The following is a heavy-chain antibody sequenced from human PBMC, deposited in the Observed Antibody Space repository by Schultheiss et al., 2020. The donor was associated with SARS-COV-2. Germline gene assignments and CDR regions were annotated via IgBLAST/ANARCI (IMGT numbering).Heavy chain of an antibody. J-gene: IGHJ3*02. Sequence: SETLSLTCTVSGGSISSYYWSWIRQPPGKGLEWIGYIYYSGSTYYNPSLKSRVTISVDTSKNQFSLKLSSVTAADTAVYYCARDVRYYDSSGYDAFDIWGQGTMVTVSS. CDR2: IYYSGST. V-gene: IGHV4-59*01. D-gene: IGHD3-22*01. CDR3: ARDVRYYDSSGYDAFDI. CDR1: GGSISSYY.